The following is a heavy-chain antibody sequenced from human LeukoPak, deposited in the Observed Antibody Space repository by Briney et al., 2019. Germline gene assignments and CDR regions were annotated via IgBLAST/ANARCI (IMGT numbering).Heavy chain of an antibody. CDR2: ISSSSSYI. CDR1: GFTFSSYS. D-gene: IGHD3-9*01. J-gene: IGHJ4*02. V-gene: IGHV3-21*01. Sequence: GGSLRLSCAASGFTFSSYSMNWVRQAPGKGLEWVSSISSSSSYIYYADSVKGRFTISRDNAKNSLYLQMNSLRAEDTAVYYCARIRNFDWLLSSLYFDYWGQGTLVTVSS. CDR3: ARIRNFDWLLSSLYFDY.